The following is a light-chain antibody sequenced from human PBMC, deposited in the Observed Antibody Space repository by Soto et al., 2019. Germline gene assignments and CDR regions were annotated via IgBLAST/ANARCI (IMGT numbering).Light chain of an antibody. J-gene: IGKJ1*01. CDR2: GAS. CDR1: QGISNS. CDR3: QQYGSSPWT. Sequence: DSVLAQSPDTLSLSPGERATLSCRASQGISNSLAWYQQIPGQAPRLLIYGASSRATGFPDRFSGSGSGTDFTLTISRLEPEDFAVYYCQQYGSSPWTFGQGTKVDIK. V-gene: IGKV3-20*01.